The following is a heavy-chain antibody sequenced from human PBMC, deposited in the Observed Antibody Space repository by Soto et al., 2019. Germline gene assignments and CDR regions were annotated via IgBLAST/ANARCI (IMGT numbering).Heavy chain of an antibody. CDR3: AKDRPYYDFWSGYYNFDY. CDR2: ISYDGSNK. CDR1: GFTFSSYG. J-gene: IGHJ4*02. V-gene: IGHV3-30*18. D-gene: IGHD3-3*01. Sequence: GGSLRLSCAASGFTFSSYGMHWVRQAPGKGLEWVAVISYDGSNKYYADSVKGRFTISRDNSKNTLYLQMNSLRAEDTAVYYCAKDRPYYDFWSGYYNFDYWGQGTLVTVSS.